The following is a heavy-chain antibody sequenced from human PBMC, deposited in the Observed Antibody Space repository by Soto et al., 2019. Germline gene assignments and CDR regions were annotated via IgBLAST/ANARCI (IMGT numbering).Heavy chain of an antibody. V-gene: IGHV1-18*01. Sequence: QVNLVQSGAEVKKPGASLKVSCKSSGYTFTSYGIVWVRQAPGQGLEWMGRISTYNVDTKYAQKLKGRVTMSTDTSTTTAYMELTSLTSDDTARYYCARGGFAYGYLDFWGQGTLATVSS. D-gene: IGHD5-18*01. CDR3: ARGGFAYGYLDF. J-gene: IGHJ4*02. CDR1: GYTFTSYG. CDR2: ISTYNVDT.